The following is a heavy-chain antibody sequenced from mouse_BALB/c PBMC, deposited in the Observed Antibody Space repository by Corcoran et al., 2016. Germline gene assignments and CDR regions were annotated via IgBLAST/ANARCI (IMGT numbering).Heavy chain of an antibody. CDR2: IDPAHGNT. D-gene: IGHD4-1*01. J-gene: IGHJ1*01. CDR1: GFNIKDTY. CDR3: ANWDLYFDV. Sequence: EVQMQQSGAELVKPGASVKLSCTASGFNIKDTYMHWVKQRPEQGLEGIGRIDPAHGNTKYHPKFQGKATITADTTSNTAYLQHSSLTSEDTAVYYCANWDLYFDVWGAGTTVTVSS. V-gene: IGHV14-3*02.